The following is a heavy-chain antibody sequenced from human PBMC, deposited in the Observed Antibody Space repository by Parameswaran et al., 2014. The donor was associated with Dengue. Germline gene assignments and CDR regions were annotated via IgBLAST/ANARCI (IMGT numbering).Heavy chain of an antibody. CDR3: ARELTVGATGAFDI. J-gene: IGHJ3*02. Sequence: VRQMPGKGLEWIGYIYYSGSTYYNPSLKSRVTISVDTSKNQFSLKLSSVTAADTAVYYCARELTVGATGAFDIWGPRDNGHRLL. V-gene: IGHV4-30-4*01. CDR2: IYYSGST. D-gene: IGHD1-26*01.